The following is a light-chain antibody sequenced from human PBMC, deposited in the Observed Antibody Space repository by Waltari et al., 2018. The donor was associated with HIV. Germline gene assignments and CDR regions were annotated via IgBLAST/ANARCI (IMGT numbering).Light chain of an antibody. Sequence: QSALTQPASVSGSPGQSITISCTGTSCDVGSYNYVSWYQQHSGKALKLLIFDVSNRPSGVSNRFSGSKYGDTASLTISGLQTEDEAYYDCSSYTRTSTLVAFGGGTKVTVL. V-gene: IGLV2-14*01. CDR1: SCDVGSYNY. CDR3: SSYTRTSTLVA. CDR2: DVS. J-gene: IGLJ2*01.